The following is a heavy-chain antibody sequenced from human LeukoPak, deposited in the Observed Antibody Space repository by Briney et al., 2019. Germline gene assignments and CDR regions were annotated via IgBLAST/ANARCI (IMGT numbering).Heavy chain of an antibody. CDR2: IVGSGLTT. J-gene: IGHJ4*02. D-gene: IGHD3-3*01. CDR3: AKDSTIFGAKTHFDY. CDR1: EFTFSSYA. V-gene: IGHV3-23*01. Sequence: GGSLRLSCAGAEFTFSSYATSWVRQAPGKGLEWVSAIVGSGLTTYYADSVKGRFTISRDNSKNTLYLQMSSLRAEDTAVYYCAKDSTIFGAKTHFDYWGKGTLVTVSS.